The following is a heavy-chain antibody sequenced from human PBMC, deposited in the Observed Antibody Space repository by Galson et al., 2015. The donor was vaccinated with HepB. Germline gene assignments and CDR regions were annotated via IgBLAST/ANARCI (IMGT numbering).Heavy chain of an antibody. CDR1: GFTFDDYA. CDR2: ISWNSGSI. J-gene: IGHJ4*02. Sequence: SLRLSCAASGFTFDDYAMHWVRQAPGKGLEWVSGISWNSGSIGYADSVKGRFTISRDNAKNSLYLQMNSLRAEDTALYYCAKDVVPAAMPNYFDYWGQGTLVTVSS. D-gene: IGHD2-2*01. CDR3: AKDVVPAAMPNYFDY. V-gene: IGHV3-9*01.